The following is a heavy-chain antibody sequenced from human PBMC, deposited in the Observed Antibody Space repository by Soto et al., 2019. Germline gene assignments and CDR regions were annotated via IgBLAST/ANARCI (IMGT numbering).Heavy chain of an antibody. CDR3: ARAQPPVGASYYFDF. CDR2: IYYRSKWYN. D-gene: IGHD1-26*01. J-gene: IGHJ4*02. Sequence: SQTLSLTCFISGASLSSKSASWNWIRQSPSGGLEWLGRIYYRSKWYNEYEVTVESRVSINPDTSKNQFSLQLNSVTPDDTAVYYCARAQPPVGASYYFDFWGQG. V-gene: IGHV6-1*01. CDR1: GASLSSKSAS.